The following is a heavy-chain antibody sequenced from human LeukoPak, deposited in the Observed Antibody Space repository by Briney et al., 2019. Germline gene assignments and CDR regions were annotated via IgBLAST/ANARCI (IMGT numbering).Heavy chain of an antibody. CDR1: GFTFTNYA. CDR2: ISGSGGST. Sequence: GGSLRLSCAASGFTFTNYAMTWVRQAPGKGLEWVSTISGSGGSTYNADSVKGRFTISRDNSKNTLYLQMNSLRAEDTAVYYCAKDRARGYYDFWSGSCFDYWGQGTLVTVSS. CDR3: AKDRARGYYDFWSGSCFDY. V-gene: IGHV3-23*01. J-gene: IGHJ4*02. D-gene: IGHD3-3*01.